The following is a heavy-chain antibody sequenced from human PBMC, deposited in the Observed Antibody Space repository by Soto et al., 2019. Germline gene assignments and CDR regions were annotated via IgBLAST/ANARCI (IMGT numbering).Heavy chain of an antibody. V-gene: IGHV3-23*01. D-gene: IGHD2-8*01. CDR2: ITTSGGNT. Sequence: EVQLSESGGGLVQPGGSLRLSCAASGFTFSTYAMSWVRQAPGKGLEWVSTITTSGGNTYYADSVQGRFTISRDNSKNTLYLQMSSLRAEDTAVYYCAGRYCTNGVCYTNYYYYIDVWGKGTTVTVSS. CDR3: AGRYCTNGVCYTNYYYYIDV. J-gene: IGHJ6*03. CDR1: GFTFSTYA.